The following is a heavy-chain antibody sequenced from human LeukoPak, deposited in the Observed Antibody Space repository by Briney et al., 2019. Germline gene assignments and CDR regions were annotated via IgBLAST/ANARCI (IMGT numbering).Heavy chain of an antibody. J-gene: IGHJ4*02. V-gene: IGHV3-21*01. CDR3: ARSLPSSSWYTGFFY. CDR1: GFTFSSYS. D-gene: IGHD6-13*01. CDR2: ISSSSSYI. Sequence: GGSLRLSCAASGFTFSSYSMNWVRQAPGKGLEWVSSISSSSSYIYYADSVKGRFTISRDNAKNSLYLQTNSLRAEDTAVYYCARSLPSSSWYTGFFYWGQGTLVTVSS.